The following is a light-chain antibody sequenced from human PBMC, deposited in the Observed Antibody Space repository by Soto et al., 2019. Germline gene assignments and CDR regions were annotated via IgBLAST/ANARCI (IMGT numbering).Light chain of an antibody. V-gene: IGLV2-23*02. CDR2: EVS. Sequence: ALTQPASVSGSPGQSITISCTGTSSDVGSYNLVSWYQQHPGKAPKLMIYEVSKRPSGVSNRFSVSKSGNTASLTISGLQAEDEADYYCCSYAGSSSYVFGNGTKVTVL. CDR3: CSYAGSSSYV. J-gene: IGLJ1*01. CDR1: SSDVGSYNL.